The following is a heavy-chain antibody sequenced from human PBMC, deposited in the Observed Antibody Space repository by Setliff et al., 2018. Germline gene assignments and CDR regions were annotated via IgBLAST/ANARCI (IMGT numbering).Heavy chain of an antibody. Sequence: PSETLSLTCTVSGDPMSSHRYYWAWIRQPAGKGLEWIGQIYTSWSTNYNPSLKSRVTISLDTSNNQFSLSLSSVTAADTAVYYCARMSGFQYMDVWGKGTTVTVSS. CDR2: IYTSWST. J-gene: IGHJ6*03. V-gene: IGHV4-61*09. D-gene: IGHD3-3*01. CDR3: ARMSGFQYMDV. CDR1: GDPMSSHRYY.